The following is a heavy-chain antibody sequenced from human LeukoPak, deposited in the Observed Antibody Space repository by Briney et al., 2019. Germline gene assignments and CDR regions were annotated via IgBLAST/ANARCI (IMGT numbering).Heavy chain of an antibody. CDR2: ISRSSSTT. CDR1: GFTFSSYS. J-gene: IGHJ4*02. CDR3: AREGRRITIFGVVPHYFDY. D-gene: IGHD3-3*01. Sequence: GGSLRLSCAASGFTFSSYSMNWVRQAPGKGLEWVSYISRSSSTTYYADSVKGRFTISRDNAKNSLYLQMNSLRAEDTAVYYCAREGRRITIFGVVPHYFDYWGQGTLVTVSS. V-gene: IGHV3-48*01.